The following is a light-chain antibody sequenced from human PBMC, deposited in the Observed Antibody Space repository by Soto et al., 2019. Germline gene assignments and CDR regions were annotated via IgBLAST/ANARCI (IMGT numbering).Light chain of an antibody. CDR2: GAS. Sequence: IVMTQSPDTLSVSPGERATLSCRASQSVSRNLAWYQQKPGQAPRLLIYGASTRATGIPARFSGSGSGTDFTLTISSLQSEDFAVYYCQQYNNWPPWTFGQGTKVDIK. CDR1: QSVSRN. CDR3: QQYNNWPPWT. J-gene: IGKJ1*01. V-gene: IGKV3-15*01.